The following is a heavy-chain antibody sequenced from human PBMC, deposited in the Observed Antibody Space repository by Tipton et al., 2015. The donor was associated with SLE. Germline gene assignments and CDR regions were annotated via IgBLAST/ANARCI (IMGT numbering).Heavy chain of an antibody. D-gene: IGHD2-21*01. J-gene: IGHJ6*03. CDR2: INHSGSN. V-gene: IGHV4-34*01. Sequence: TLSLTCAVYGGSFSGYYWNWIRQPPGKGLEWIGEINHSGSNNYNPSLKSRVTISVDTSKTQFSLKLSSVTAADTAVYYCAREGGEARYMDVSGKGTTVTVAS. CDR3: AREGGEARYMDV. CDR1: GGSFSGYY.